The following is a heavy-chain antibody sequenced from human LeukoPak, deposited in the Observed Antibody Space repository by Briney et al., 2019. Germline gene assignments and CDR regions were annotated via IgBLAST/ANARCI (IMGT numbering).Heavy chain of an antibody. CDR2: IRGKAYGGAT. Sequence: GGSLRLSCTASGFTFGAYAMTWVRQAPGKGLEWVGLIRGKAYGGATEYAASVKGRFTISRDDSKTITYLQMHSLKIEDAAVYYCTRVTLDYWGQGTRVTVSS. CDR1: GFTFGAYA. J-gene: IGHJ4*02. V-gene: IGHV3-49*04. CDR3: TRVTLDY.